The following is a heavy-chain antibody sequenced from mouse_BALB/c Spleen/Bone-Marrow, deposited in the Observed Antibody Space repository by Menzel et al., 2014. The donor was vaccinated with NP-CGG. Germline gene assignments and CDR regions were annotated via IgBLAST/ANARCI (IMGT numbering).Heavy chain of an antibody. V-gene: IGHV1-61*01. CDR2: IHPSDSET. CDR1: GYSFTTYW. J-gene: IGHJ3*01. CDR3: TRGDGYGGFAY. D-gene: IGHD2-2*01. Sequence: VQLQQSGAELVRPGASVKLSCKASGYSFTTYWMNWVKQRPGQGLEWIGMIHPSDSETKLNQKFKDKATLTVDKSSSTAYMQLNSPTSEDSAVYYCTRGDGYGGFAYWGQGTLVTVSA.